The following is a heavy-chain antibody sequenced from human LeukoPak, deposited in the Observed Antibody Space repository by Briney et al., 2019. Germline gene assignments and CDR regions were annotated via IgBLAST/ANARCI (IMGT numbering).Heavy chain of an antibody. J-gene: IGHJ5*02. V-gene: IGHV3-23*01. CDR1: GFTFSSHA. D-gene: IGHD3-10*01. CDR2: ISGSGGST. Sequence: GGSLRLSCAASGFTFSSHAMSWVRQAPGKGLVWVSAISGSGGSTYYADSVKGRFTISRDNSKNTLYLQMNSLRAEDTAVYYCAKDLLWFGDNWFDPWGQGTLVTVSS. CDR3: AKDLLWFGDNWFDP.